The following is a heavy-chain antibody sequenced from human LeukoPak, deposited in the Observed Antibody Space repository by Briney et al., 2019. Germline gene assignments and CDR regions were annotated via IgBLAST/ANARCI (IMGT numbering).Heavy chain of an antibody. J-gene: IGHJ4*02. CDR3: ATAHARTGYCSGGSCYPFDY. V-gene: IGHV1-24*01. CDR2: FDPEDGET. Sequence: GASVKVSCKASGYTLTELSMHWVRQAPGKGLEWMGGFDPEDGETIYAQKFQGRVTMTEDTSTDTAYMELSSLRSEDTAVYYCATAHARTGYCSGGSCYPFDYWGQGTLVTVSS. D-gene: IGHD2-15*01. CDR1: GYTLTELS.